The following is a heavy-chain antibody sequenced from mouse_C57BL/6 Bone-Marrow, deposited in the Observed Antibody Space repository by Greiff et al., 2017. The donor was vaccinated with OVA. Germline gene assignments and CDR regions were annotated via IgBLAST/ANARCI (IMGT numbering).Heavy chain of an antibody. J-gene: IGHJ2*01. D-gene: IGHD1-1*01. CDR2: INPNYGTT. V-gene: IGHV1-39*01. Sequence: VQLKESGPELVKPGASVKISCKASGYSFTDYNMNWVKQSTGKSLEWIGVINPNYGTTSYNQKFKGKATLTVDQSSSTAYMPLNSLTSEDSAVYYCARSYYGSSPDYGGQGTTLTVSS. CDR1: GYSFTDYN. CDR3: ARSYYGSSPDY.